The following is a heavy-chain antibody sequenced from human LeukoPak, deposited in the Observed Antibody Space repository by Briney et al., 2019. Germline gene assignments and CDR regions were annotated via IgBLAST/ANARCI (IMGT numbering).Heavy chain of an antibody. Sequence: SETLSLTCTVSGGSISSYYWSWIRQPPGKGLEWIGYIYYSGSTNYNPSLKSRVTISVDTSKNQFSLKLSSVTAADTAVYYCARDRSYYYDSSGYPGYPDYWGQGTLVTVSS. J-gene: IGHJ4*02. CDR1: GGSISSYY. CDR2: IYYSGST. D-gene: IGHD3-22*01. V-gene: IGHV4-59*12. CDR3: ARDRSYYYDSSGYPGYPDY.